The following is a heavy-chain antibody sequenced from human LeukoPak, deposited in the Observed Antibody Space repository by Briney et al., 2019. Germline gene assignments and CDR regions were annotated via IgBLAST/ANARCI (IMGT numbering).Heavy chain of an antibody. J-gene: IGHJ3*02. CDR3: AGVEDIVVVPAAPPDAFDI. D-gene: IGHD2-2*01. CDR1: GFTLSSYS. Sequence: PGGSLRLSCAASGFTLSSYSMNWVRQAPGKGLEWVSSISSSSSYIYYADSVKGRFTISRDNAKNSLYLQMNSLRAEDTAVYYCAGVEDIVVVPAAPPDAFDIWGQGTMVTVSS. CDR2: ISSSSSYI. V-gene: IGHV3-21*01.